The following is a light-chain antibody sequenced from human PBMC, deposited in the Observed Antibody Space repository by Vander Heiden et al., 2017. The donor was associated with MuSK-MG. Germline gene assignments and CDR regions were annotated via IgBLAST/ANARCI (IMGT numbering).Light chain of an antibody. CDR1: ALPKQY. CDR2: KDS. Sequence: SYELTPPPSVSVSPGQTPSITCSGHALPKQYAYWYQQKPGQAPVLVIYKDSERPSGIPERFSGSSSGTTVTLTISGVQAEDEADYYCQSADSSGTDMVFGGGTKLTVL. V-gene: IGLV3-25*03. J-gene: IGLJ2*01. CDR3: QSADSSGTDMV.